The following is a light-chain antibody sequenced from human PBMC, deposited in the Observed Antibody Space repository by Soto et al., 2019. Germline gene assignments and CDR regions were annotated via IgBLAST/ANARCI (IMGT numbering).Light chain of an antibody. J-gene: IGKJ2*01. V-gene: IGKV3-20*01. CDR1: QGVRSDY. CDR2: GAS. Sequence: EIVLTQSPGTLSLSPGDRATLSCWASQGVRSDYLAWYQQKPGQPPRLLIYGASIRATGIPDRFSGRASGTDFILTIRSLEPEDFAVYYCHHYGSLHTFGQGTKLEIK. CDR3: HHYGSLHT.